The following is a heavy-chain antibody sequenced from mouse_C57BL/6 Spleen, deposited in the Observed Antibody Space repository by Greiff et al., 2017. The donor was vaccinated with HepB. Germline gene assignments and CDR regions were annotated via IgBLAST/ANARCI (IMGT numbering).Heavy chain of an antibody. J-gene: IGHJ3*01. CDR1: GYTFPSYW. Sequence: QVQLQQPGAELVRPGSSVQLSCKASGYTFPSYWMHWVKQRPIQGLEWIGNIDPSDSETHYNQKFKDKATLTVDKSSSTAYMQLSSLTSEDSAVYYCARGSDYGFAYWGQGTLVTVSA. V-gene: IGHV1-52*01. CDR2: IDPSDSET. CDR3: ARGSDYGFAY. D-gene: IGHD2-4*01.